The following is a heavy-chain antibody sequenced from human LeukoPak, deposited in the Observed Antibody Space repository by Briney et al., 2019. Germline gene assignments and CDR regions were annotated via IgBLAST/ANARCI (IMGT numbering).Heavy chain of an antibody. V-gene: IGHV3-9*01. CDR3: EGGYYLY. Sequence: PGGSLRLSCVASGFRFDDYVMPWVRQVPGKGLEWVSGISWNSGNIGYGDPVKGRFTVSRDNAKNSLYLQMNNLRSDDTALYYCEGGYYLYWGQGTLVTVSP. D-gene: IGHD3-22*01. CDR1: GFRFDDYV. CDR2: ISWNSGNI. J-gene: IGHJ4*02.